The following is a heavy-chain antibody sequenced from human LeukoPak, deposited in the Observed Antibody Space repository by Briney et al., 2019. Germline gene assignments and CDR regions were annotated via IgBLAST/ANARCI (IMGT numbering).Heavy chain of an antibody. CDR3: AKEPRWEQLHSFDI. V-gene: IGHV3-30*18. J-gene: IGHJ3*02. CDR2: ISYDGSNK. CDR1: GFTFSSYG. Sequence: GGSLRLSCAASGFTFSSYGMHWVRQAPGKGLEWVAVISYDGSNKYYADSVKGRFTISRDNPKNTLFLQMNSLRPEDTAVYYCAKEPRWEQLHSFDIWGQGTTVTASS. D-gene: IGHD1/OR15-1a*01.